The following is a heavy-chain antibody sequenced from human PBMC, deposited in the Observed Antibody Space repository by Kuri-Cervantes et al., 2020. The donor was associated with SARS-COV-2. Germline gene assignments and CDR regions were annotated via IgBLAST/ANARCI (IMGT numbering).Heavy chain of an antibody. V-gene: IGHV3-48*01. D-gene: IGHD5-24*01. CDR1: GFTFSSYS. J-gene: IGHJ4*02. CDR3: ARDHTKRWPINSYFDY. Sequence: GESLKISCAASGFTFSSYSMNWVRQAPGKGLEWVSYISSSSSTIYYADSVKGRFTISRDNAKNSLYLQMNSLRAEDTAVYYCARDHTKRWPINSYFDYWAREPWSPSPQ. CDR2: ISSSSSTI.